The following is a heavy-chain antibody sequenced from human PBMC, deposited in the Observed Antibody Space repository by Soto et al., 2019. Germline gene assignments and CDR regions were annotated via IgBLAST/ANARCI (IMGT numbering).Heavy chain of an antibody. CDR1: GFTFANAW. CDR3: GRGWDDPVL. D-gene: IGHD1-1*01. V-gene: IGHV3-15*01. Sequence: EVQLVESGGGLVKPGGSLRLSCAASGFTFANAWMSWVRQAPGKGLEWVGRVRSKADGGTTDYAAPVKGRFTISRDDSENPLYLPMTSLKIDDTAVYYCGRGWDDPVLWGQGTLVTVSS. J-gene: IGHJ4*02. CDR2: VRSKADGGTT.